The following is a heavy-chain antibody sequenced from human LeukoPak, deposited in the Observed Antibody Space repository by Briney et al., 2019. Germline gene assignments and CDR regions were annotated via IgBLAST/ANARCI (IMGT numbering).Heavy chain of an antibody. V-gene: IGHV1-18*01. D-gene: IGHD3-3*01. CDR3: ARQGRNYDFWSGYPDTNWFDP. CDR2: ISAYNGNT. J-gene: IGHJ5*02. Sequence: SVRVSCKASGYTFTSYGISWVRQAPGQGLEWMGWISAYNGNTNYAQKLQGRVTMTTDTSTSTAYMELRSLRSDDTAVYYCARQGRNYDFWSGYPDTNWFDPWGQGTLVTVSS. CDR1: GYTFTSYG.